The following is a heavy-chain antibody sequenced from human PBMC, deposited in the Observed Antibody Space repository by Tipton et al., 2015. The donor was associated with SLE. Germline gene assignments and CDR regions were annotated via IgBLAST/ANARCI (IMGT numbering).Heavy chain of an antibody. D-gene: IGHD6-13*01. J-gene: IGHJ4*02. CDR1: GDSLSSAYF. V-gene: IGHV4-38-2*01. CDR2: VSHTGSS. CDR3: ARQQLVRGHDY. Sequence: GLVKPSETLSLTCVVSGDSLSSAYFWGWIRQPAGRGLEWIGSVSHTGSSYYNPSLKSRVTMSVDTSKNRFSLNLSSVTAADTAVYYCARQQLVRGHDYWGQGTLVTVSS.